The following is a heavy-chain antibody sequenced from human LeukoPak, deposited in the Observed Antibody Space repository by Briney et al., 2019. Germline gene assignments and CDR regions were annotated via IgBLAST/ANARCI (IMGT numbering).Heavy chain of an antibody. CDR1: GYSFTSYW. J-gene: IGHJ5*02. D-gene: IGHD2-2*01. CDR3: ARLLGYCSSTSCYLLYNWFDP. CDR2: IYPGDSDT. Sequence: GESLKISYKGSGYSFTSYWIGWVRQMPGKGLEWMGIIYPGDSDTRYSPSFQGQVTISADKSISTAYLQWSSLKASDTAMYYCARLLGYCSSTSCYLLYNWFDPWGQGTLVTVSS. V-gene: IGHV5-51*01.